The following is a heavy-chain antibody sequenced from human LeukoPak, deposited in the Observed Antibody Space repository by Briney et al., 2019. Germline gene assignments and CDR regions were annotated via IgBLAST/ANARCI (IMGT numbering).Heavy chain of an antibody. D-gene: IGHD5-12*01. J-gene: IGHJ4*02. V-gene: IGHV4-59*01. Sequence: SETLSLTCAVSGGSISTNHWSWIRQPPGKGLEWIGYVFYSGNTNYNPSLKSRVTISVDTSKSHFYLKLSSVTAADTAMYYYARVGGGYDGYFDYWGQGTLVTVSS. CDR1: GGSISTNH. CDR3: ARVGGGYDGYFDY. CDR2: VFYSGNT.